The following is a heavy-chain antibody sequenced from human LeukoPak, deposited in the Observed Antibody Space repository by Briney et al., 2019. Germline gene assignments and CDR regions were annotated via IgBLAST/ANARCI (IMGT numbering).Heavy chain of an antibody. CDR2: INHSGST. CDR3: ARVPSGDFWSGYWFDY. V-gene: IGHV4-34*01. CDR1: GGSFSGYY. J-gene: IGHJ4*02. Sequence: SESLSLTCAVYGGSFSGYYWSWIRQPPGKGLEWIGEINHSGSTNYNPSLKSRVTISVDTSKNQFSLKLSSVTAADTAVYYCARVPSGDFWSGYWFDYWGQGTLVTVSS. D-gene: IGHD3-3*01.